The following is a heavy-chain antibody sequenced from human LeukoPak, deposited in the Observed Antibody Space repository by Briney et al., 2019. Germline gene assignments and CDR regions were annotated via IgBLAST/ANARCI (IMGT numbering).Heavy chain of an antibody. CDR1: GFTFSHYG. CDR2: ISSSSTYV. Sequence: GGSLRLSCAASGFTFSHYGMNWVRQAPGEGLEWVSSISSSSTYVYYAASVKGRFTISRDNAKNPLYLQMNSLTAEDTAVYHCAKSSGWNYYYYYMDVWGKGTTVIASS. D-gene: IGHD6-19*01. J-gene: IGHJ6*03. V-gene: IGHV3-21*01. CDR3: AKSSGWNYYYYYMDV.